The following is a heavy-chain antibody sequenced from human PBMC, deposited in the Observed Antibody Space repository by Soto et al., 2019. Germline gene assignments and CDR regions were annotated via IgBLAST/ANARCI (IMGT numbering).Heavy chain of an antibody. Sequence: LSRAACRLRLKDHDMYWVRKDQGKGLEWVGRTRNKANSYTTEYAASVKGRFTISRDDSKNSLYLQMNSLKTEDTAVYYCARESGYSYGPNWFDPWGQGTLVTVSS. J-gene: IGHJ5*02. CDR2: TRNKANSYTT. D-gene: IGHD5-18*01. CDR1: RLRLKDHD. CDR3: ARESGYSYGPNWFDP. V-gene: IGHV3-72*01.